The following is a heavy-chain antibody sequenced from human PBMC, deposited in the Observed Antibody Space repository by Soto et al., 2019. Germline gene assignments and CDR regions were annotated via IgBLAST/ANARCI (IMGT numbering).Heavy chain of an antibody. D-gene: IGHD3-10*01. V-gene: IGHV3-21*01. CDR3: ARGGSGN. CDR2: ISTRSSYT. CDR1: GFTFNTYR. J-gene: IGHJ4*02. Sequence: PXGSLILSFSASGFTFNTYRMNWVRQAPGKGLEWVASISTRSSYTYYADSVRGRFTISRDDAKNSLYLQMHSLRVDDTAAYYCARGGSGNWGRETLVTVS.